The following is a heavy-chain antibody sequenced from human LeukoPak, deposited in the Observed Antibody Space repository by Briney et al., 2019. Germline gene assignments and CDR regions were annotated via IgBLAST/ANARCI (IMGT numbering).Heavy chain of an antibody. CDR1: GFTFSDYY. CDR3: ARSLLSGSYPYYFDY. V-gene: IGHV3-11*04. D-gene: IGHD1-26*01. Sequence: GGSLRLSCAASGFTFSDYYMSWIRQAPGKGLEWVSYISSSGSTIYYADSVKGRFTISRDNAKNSLYLQMNSLRAEDTAVYYCARSLLSGSYPYYFDYWGQGTLVTVSS. CDR2: ISSSGSTI. J-gene: IGHJ4*02.